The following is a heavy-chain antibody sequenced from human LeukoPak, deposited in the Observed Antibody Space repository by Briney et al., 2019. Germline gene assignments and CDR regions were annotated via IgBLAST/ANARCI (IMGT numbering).Heavy chain of an antibody. CDR3: ATSPYSSSWYRWSDP. V-gene: IGHV1-18*01. J-gene: IGHJ5*02. D-gene: IGHD6-13*01. Sequence: ASVKVSCKASGYTFTSYGISWVRQAPGQGLEWMGWISAYNGNTNYAQKLQGRVTMTTDTSTSTAYMELRSLRSDDTAVYYCATSPYSSSWYRWSDPWGQGTLVTVSS. CDR2: ISAYNGNT. CDR1: GYTFTSYG.